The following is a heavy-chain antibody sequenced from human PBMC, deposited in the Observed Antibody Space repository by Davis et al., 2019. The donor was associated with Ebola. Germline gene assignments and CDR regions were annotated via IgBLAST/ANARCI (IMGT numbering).Heavy chain of an antibody. CDR2: VSSGGNT. V-gene: IGHV3-53*01. D-gene: IGHD5-18*01. CDR3: AKGTAMVFGEFDY. CDR1: GFTFSAHT. Sequence: GESLKISCSASGFTFSAHTMHWVRQAPGKGLEWVSIVSSGGNTYYADSVKGRFTISRDNSKNTLSLQMNSLRAEDTAVYYCAKGTAMVFGEFDYWGQGTLVTVSS. J-gene: IGHJ4*02.